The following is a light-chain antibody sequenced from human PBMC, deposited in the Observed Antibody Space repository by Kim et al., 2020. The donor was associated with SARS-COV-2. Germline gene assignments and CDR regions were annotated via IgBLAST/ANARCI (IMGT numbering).Light chain of an antibody. CDR3: QSYNRTNVV. CDR2: EDD. CDR1: SGSIDDNY. V-gene: IGLV6-57*03. Sequence: GKTVTNSCNRSSGSIDDNYVQWYQQRPGGVPTIVIYEDDQRPSGVSDRFSGSIDNSSNSASLTISGLKTEDEADYYCQSYNRTNVVFGGGTQLTVL. J-gene: IGLJ2*01.